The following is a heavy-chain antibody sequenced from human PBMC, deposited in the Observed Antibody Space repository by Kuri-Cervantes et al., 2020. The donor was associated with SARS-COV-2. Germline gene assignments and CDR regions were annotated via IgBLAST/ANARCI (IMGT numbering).Heavy chain of an antibody. Sequence: LSLTCAASGFTFSSYGMHWVRQAPGKGLEWVAAISYDGSNKYYADSVKGRFTISRDNSKNTLYLQMNSLRAEDTAVYYCAREVPAAENWFDPWGQGTLVTVSS. CDR2: ISYDGSNK. CDR3: AREVPAAENWFDP. V-gene: IGHV3-30*03. J-gene: IGHJ5*02. D-gene: IGHD2-2*01. CDR1: GFTFSSYG.